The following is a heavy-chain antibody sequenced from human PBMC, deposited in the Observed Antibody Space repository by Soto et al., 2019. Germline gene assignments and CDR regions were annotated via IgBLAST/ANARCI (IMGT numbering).Heavy chain of an antibody. CDR1: GYTFTSYD. V-gene: IGHV1-8*01. CDR3: ARRGYYGSGSRIYAFDI. Sequence: GASVKVSCKASGYTFTSYDINWVRQATGQGLEWMGWMNPNSGNTGYAQKFQGRVTMTRNTSISTAYMELSSLRSEDTAVYYCARRGYYGSGSRIYAFDIWGQGTMVTVSS. J-gene: IGHJ3*02. CDR2: MNPNSGNT. D-gene: IGHD3-10*01.